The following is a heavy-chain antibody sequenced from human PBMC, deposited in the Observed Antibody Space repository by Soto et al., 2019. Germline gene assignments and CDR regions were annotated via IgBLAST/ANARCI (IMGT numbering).Heavy chain of an antibody. V-gene: IGHV3-53*01. Sequence: GGSLILSCAASGFTVSSNYMSWVRQAPGKGLEWVSVIYSGGSTYYADSVKGRFTISRDNSKNTLYLQMNSLRAEDTAVYYCARAPTYYYDSRGFKVHPYYFDDWGQGTLVTVSS. CDR1: GFTVSSNY. CDR3: ARAPTYYYDSRGFKVHPYYFDD. D-gene: IGHD3-22*01. CDR2: IYSGGST. J-gene: IGHJ4*02.